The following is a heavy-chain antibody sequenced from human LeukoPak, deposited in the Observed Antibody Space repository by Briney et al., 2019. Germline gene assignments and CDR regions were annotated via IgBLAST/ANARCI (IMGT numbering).Heavy chain of an antibody. D-gene: IGHD6-19*01. V-gene: IGHV1-69*13. J-gene: IGHJ4*02. CDR2: IIPIFGTA. Sequence: ASVKVSCKASGGTFNSYAISWVRQAPGQGLEWMGGIIPIFGTANYAQKFQGRVTITADESTSTAYMELSSLGSEDTAVYYCARVPKYSSGWYYFDYWGQGTLVTVSS. CDR1: GGTFNSYA. CDR3: ARVPKYSSGWYYFDY.